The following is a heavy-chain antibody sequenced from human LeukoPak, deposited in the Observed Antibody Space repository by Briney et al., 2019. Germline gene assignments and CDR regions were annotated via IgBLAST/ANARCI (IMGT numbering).Heavy chain of an antibody. J-gene: IGHJ4*02. D-gene: IGHD4-17*01. CDR3: AKDRGSYDDYAVLDF. CDR1: GFTFSSYA. Sequence: GGSLRLSCAAYGFTFSSYAMNWFRQAPGKGLEWLSSLSASSGNTYYADSVNFPFTISRDNSKDTLDMQMNSLKAEDRDIYYCAKDRGSYDDYAVLDFWGQGTLVTVSS. V-gene: IGHV3-23*01. CDR2: LSASSGNT.